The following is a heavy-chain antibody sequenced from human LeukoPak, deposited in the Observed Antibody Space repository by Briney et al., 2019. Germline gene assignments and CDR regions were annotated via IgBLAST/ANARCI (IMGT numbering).Heavy chain of an antibody. Sequence: GGSLRLSCAASGFTFSSYSMNWVRQAPGKGLEWVSYISSSSSPIYYADSVKGRFTISRDNAKNSLYLQMNSLKTEDTAVYYCTTDTAYYYDSSGYYYDGDYYWGQGTLVTVSS. CDR2: ISSSSSPI. V-gene: IGHV3-48*01. CDR3: TTDTAYYYDSSGYYYDGDYY. CDR1: GFTFSSYS. D-gene: IGHD3-22*01. J-gene: IGHJ4*02.